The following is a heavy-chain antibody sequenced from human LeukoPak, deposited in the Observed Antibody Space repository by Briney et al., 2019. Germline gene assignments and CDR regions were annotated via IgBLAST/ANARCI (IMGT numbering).Heavy chain of an antibody. J-gene: IGHJ4*02. CDR2: TSRGGSDI. D-gene: IGHD2-21*02. CDR3: VRDRLIRLKNFFDN. V-gene: IGHV3-48*03. Sequence: PGGSLRLSCATSGFTFSNHEMIWVRQAPGKGLEWVAYTSRGGSDISYADSVKGRFTISTDNANSSLYLQMSSLRAENTTVFFCVRDRLIRLKNFFDNCGQRTLGTVSS. CDR1: GFTFSNHE.